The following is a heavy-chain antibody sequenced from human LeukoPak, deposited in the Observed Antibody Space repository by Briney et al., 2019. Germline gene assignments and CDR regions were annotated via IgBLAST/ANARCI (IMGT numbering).Heavy chain of an antibody. CDR2: ISSSSSYI. D-gene: IGHD6-13*01. J-gene: IGHJ4*02. CDR3: ARDRAAAGRPLDY. CDR1: GFTFSSYN. V-gene: IGHV3-21*01. Sequence: GGSLRLSCAASGFTFSSYNMNWVRQAPGKGLEWVSSISSSSSYIYYADSVKGRFTISRDNAKNSLYLQMNSLRAEDTAVYYCARDRAAAGRPLDYWGQGTLVTVSS.